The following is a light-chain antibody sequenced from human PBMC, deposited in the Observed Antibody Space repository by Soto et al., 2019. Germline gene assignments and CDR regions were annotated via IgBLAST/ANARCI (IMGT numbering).Light chain of an antibody. J-gene: IGKJ1*01. CDR1: QSVSSSY. V-gene: IGKV3-20*01. CDR3: QQYGSSPRT. CDR2: GAS. Sequence: EIVLTQSPGTLSLSPGERATLSCRASQSVSSSYLAWYQQKPGQAPRLLIYGASSRATGIPDRFSGSGSGTDFTLTISSLQFEHFAVYYCQQYGSSPRTFGPGPKVDIK.